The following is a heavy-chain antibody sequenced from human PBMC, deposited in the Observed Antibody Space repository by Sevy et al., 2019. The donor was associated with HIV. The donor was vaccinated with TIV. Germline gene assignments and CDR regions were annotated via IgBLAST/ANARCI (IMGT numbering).Heavy chain of an antibody. CDR3: ARERTDSSGWYGYLDY. CDR2: INSDGGST. Sequence: GGSLRLSCAASGFTFSNYWMHWVRQGPGKGLVWVSRINSDGGSTSYVDSVKGRFTISRDNAKNTLYLQMNSLRAEDTAIYYCARERTDSSGWYGYLDYWGQGSLVTVSS. CDR1: GFTFSNYW. J-gene: IGHJ4*02. D-gene: IGHD6-19*01. V-gene: IGHV3-74*01.